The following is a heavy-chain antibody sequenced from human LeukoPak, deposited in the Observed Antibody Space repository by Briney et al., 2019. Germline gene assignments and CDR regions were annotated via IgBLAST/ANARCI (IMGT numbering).Heavy chain of an antibody. Sequence: GASVKVSCKASGYTFTSYGISWVRQAPGQGLVWMGWISAYNGNTNYAQKLQGRVTMTTDTSTSTAYMELRSLRSDDTAVYYCARDLYYYDSSGDLFDYWGQGTLVTVSS. CDR3: ARDLYYYDSSGDLFDY. V-gene: IGHV1-18*01. J-gene: IGHJ4*02. D-gene: IGHD3-22*01. CDR1: GYTFTSYG. CDR2: ISAYNGNT.